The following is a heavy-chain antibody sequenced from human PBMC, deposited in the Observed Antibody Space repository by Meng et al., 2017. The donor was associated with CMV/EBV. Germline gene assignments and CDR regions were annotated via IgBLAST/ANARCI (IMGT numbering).Heavy chain of an antibody. V-gene: IGHV4-4*07. CDR2: IYTSGST. Sequence: QVQLPESGPGLVKPSETLSLTCTVPGGSISSYYWSWIRQPAGKGLEWIGRIYTSGSTNYNPSLKSRVTMSVDTSKNQFSLKLSSVTAADTAVYYCARHGDTAMVVGIDYWGQGTLVTVSS. CDR1: GGSISSYY. CDR3: ARHGDTAMVVGIDY. D-gene: IGHD5-18*01. J-gene: IGHJ4*02.